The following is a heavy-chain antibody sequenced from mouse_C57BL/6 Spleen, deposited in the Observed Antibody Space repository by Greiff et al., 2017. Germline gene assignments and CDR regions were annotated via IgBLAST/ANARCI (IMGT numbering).Heavy chain of an antibody. CDR2: IHPNSGST. D-gene: IGHD2-4*01. V-gene: IGHV1-64*01. CDR3: ATHYDYDGGFAY. Sequence: QVHVKQPGAELVKPGASVKLSCKASGYTFTSYWMHWVKQRPGQGLEWIGMIHPNSGSTNYNEKFKSKATLTVDKSSSTAYMQLSSLTSEDSAVYYCATHYDYDGGFAYWGQGTLVTVSA. J-gene: IGHJ3*01. CDR1: GYTFTSYW.